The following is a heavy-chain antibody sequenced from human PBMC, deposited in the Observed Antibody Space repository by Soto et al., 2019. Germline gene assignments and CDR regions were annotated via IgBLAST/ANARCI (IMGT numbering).Heavy chain of an antibody. CDR3: ARGGLAARKGRWFDP. Sequence: PSETLSRTCTFSGCSINSYYWAWIRQPPGKGLEWIGYIHYSGSTNYNPSLNSRVTISVDTPKNQFSLKVNSMTAADTAVYYGARGGLAARKGRWFDPWGQRNLVTVSS. CDR2: IHYSGST. V-gene: IGHV4-59*01. CDR1: GCSINSYY. J-gene: IGHJ5*02. D-gene: IGHD6-6*01.